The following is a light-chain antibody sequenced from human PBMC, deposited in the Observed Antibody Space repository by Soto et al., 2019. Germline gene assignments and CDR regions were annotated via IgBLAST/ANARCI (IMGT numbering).Light chain of an antibody. CDR2: AAS. J-gene: IGKJ2*01. CDR1: QGISSY. CDR3: QHLNSYPHNT. V-gene: IGKV1-9*01. Sequence: DIQLTQSPSFLSASVGDRVTITCRASQGISSYLAWYQQKPVKAPKLLIYAASTLQIGVPSRFSGSGSGTDFTLTISSLQPEDFATYYCQHLNSYPHNTFGQGTKLEIK.